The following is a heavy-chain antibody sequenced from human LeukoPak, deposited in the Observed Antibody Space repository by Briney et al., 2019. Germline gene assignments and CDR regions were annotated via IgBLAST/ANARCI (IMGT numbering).Heavy chain of an antibody. Sequence: ASVKVSCKASGYTFTSYYMHWVRQAPGQGLEWMGIINPSGGSTSYAQKFQGGVTMTRDTSTSTVYMELSSLRSEDTAVYYCARARWELLEGYYFDYWGQGTLVTVSS. CDR2: INPSGGST. J-gene: IGHJ4*02. V-gene: IGHV1-46*01. CDR3: ARARWELLEGYYFDY. D-gene: IGHD1-26*01. CDR1: GYTFTSYY.